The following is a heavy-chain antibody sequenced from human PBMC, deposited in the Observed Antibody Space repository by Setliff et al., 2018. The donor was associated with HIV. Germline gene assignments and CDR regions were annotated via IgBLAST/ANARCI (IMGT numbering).Heavy chain of an antibody. V-gene: IGHV4-59*02. D-gene: IGHD2-21*02. J-gene: IGHJ4*02. Sequence: SETLSLTCSISGGSVTSYLWHWFRQPPGKGLEWIGYIYYTGITDKNPSPEGRVTISVDTSKNQVSLRLKSVTTADTAVYYCARELYGGNSRPFDYWGQGALVTVS. CDR2: IYYTGIT. CDR1: GGSVTSYL. CDR3: ARELYGGNSRPFDY.